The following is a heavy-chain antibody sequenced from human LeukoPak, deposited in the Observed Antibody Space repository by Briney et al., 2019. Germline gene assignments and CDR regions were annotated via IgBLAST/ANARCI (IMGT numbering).Heavy chain of an antibody. CDR2: IYYSGST. CDR3: ARVSVAVAGGTYYYYYMDV. CDR1: GGSISSYY. J-gene: IGHJ6*03. Sequence: SETLSLTCTVSGGSISSYYWSWIRQPPGKGLEWIGYIYYSGSTNYNPSLKSRVTISVDTSKNQFSLKLSSVTAADTAVYYCARVSVAVAGGTYYYYYMDVWGKGTTVTISS. V-gene: IGHV4-59*01. D-gene: IGHD6-19*01.